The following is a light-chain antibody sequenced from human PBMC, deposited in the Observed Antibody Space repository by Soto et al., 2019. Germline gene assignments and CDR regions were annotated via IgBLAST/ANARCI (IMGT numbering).Light chain of an antibody. CDR1: QTIDNT. CDR2: DAS. V-gene: IGKV3-15*01. Sequence: IVMTRSPSTLSLSPGAMATLSCRASQTIDNTLAWYQRKPGQAPRLLIYDASTRATGVPARFSGSGSGTDFTLTISSLQSEDFAVYYCQHYNYWPYTFGQGTKVDIK. CDR3: QHYNYWPYT. J-gene: IGKJ2*01.